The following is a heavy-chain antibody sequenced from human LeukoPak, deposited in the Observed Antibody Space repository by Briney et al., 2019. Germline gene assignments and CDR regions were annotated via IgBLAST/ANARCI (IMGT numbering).Heavy chain of an antibody. D-gene: IGHD3-10*01. CDR2: IIPIFGTA. J-gene: IGHJ6*02. CDR1: GGTFSSYA. Sequence: VASVKVSCKASGGTFSSYAISWVRQAPGQGLEWMGGIIPIFGTANYAQKFQGRVTITADESTSTAYMELSSLRSEDTAVYYCARVSPKLWFGELYYYYYYGMGVWGQGTTVTVSS. V-gene: IGHV1-69*13. CDR3: ARVSPKLWFGELYYYYYYGMGV.